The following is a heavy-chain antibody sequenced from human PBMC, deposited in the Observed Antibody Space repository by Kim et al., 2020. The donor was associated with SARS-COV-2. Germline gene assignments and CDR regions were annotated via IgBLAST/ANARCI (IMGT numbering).Heavy chain of an antibody. CDR2: ISSSGSTI. D-gene: IGHD6-13*01. Sequence: GGSLRLSCAASGFTFSDYYMSWIRQAPGKGLEWVSYISSSGSTIYYADSVKGRFTISRDNAKNSLYMQMNSLRAEDTAVYYCARDSGSSWFSWFDPWGQGKLFTFSS. CDR1: GFTFSDYY. V-gene: IGHV3-11*01. CDR3: ARDSGSSWFSWFDP. J-gene: IGHJ5*02.